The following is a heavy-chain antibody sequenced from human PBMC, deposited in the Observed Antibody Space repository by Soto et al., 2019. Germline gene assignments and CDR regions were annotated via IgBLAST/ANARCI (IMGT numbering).Heavy chain of an antibody. CDR1: GYTFTSYG. CDR3: ARVRVVVVPAAMPWFDP. V-gene: IGHV1-18*01. Sequence: ASVKVSCKASGYTFTSYGISWVRQAPGQGLEWMGWISAYNGNTNYAQKLQGRVTMTTDTSTSTAYMELRSLRSDDTAAYYCARVRVVVVPAAMPWFDPWGQGTLVTGSS. D-gene: IGHD2-2*01. CDR2: ISAYNGNT. J-gene: IGHJ5*02.